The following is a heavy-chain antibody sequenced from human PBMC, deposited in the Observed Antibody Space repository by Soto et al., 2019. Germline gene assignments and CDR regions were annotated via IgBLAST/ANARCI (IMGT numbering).Heavy chain of an antibody. Sequence: GGSLRLSCAASGFTFSSYGMHWVRQATGKGLEWVAVISYDGSNKYYADSVKGRFTISRDNSKNTLYPQMNSLRAEDTAVYYCAKDLRFLEWLLTHWGQGTLVTVSS. CDR2: ISYDGSNK. V-gene: IGHV3-30*18. CDR1: GFTFSSYG. J-gene: IGHJ4*02. D-gene: IGHD3-3*01. CDR3: AKDLRFLEWLLTH.